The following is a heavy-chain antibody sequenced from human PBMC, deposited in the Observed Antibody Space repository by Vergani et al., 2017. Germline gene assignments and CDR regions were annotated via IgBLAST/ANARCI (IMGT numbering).Heavy chain of an antibody. CDR2: ISGSGGRT. Sequence: EVQLLESGGGLVQPGGSLRLSCAASGFTFSSYAMSWVRQAPGKGLEWVSGISGSGGRTYYADSVKGRFTISRDNSKNTLYLQMNSLRAEDTAVYYCAKDRDAWVGATLAPAFDIWGQGTMVTVSS. CDR1: GFTFSSYA. D-gene: IGHD1-26*01. J-gene: IGHJ3*02. CDR3: AKDRDAWVGATLAPAFDI. V-gene: IGHV3-23*01.